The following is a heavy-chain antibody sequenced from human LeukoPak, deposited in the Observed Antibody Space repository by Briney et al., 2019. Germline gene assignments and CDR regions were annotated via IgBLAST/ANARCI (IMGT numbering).Heavy chain of an antibody. CDR2: IYYSGST. D-gene: IGHD3-22*01. V-gene: IGHV4-39*07. CDR3: AREVNYYDSSGYYSHFDY. Sequence: SETLSLTCTVSGGSISSSSYYWGWIRQPPGKGLEWIGSIYYSGSTYCNPSLKSRVTISVDTSKNQFSLKLSSVTAADTAVYYCAREVNYYDSSGYYSHFDYWGQGTLVTVSS. J-gene: IGHJ4*02. CDR1: GGSISSSSYY.